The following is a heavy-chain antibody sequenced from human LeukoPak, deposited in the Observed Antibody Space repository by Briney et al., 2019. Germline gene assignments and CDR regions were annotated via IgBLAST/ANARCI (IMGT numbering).Heavy chain of an antibody. CDR3: ARDSSSGWYHGFDY. Sequence: ASVKVSCKASGYTFTGYYMHWVRQAPGQGLEWMGWINPNSGGTNYAQKFQGRVTMTRDTSISTAYMELSRLRSDDTAVYYCARDSSSGWYHGFDYWGQGTVVTVSS. CDR1: GYTFTGYY. J-gene: IGHJ4*02. CDR2: INPNSGGT. V-gene: IGHV1-2*02. D-gene: IGHD6-19*01.